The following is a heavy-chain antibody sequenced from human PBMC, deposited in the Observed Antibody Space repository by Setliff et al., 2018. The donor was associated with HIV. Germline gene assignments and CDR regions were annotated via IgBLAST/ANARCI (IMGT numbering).Heavy chain of an antibody. J-gene: IGHJ4*02. Sequence: SVKVSCKASGGTFSSYAISWVRQAPGQGLEWMGGIFPILGIANYAQRFQGRVTITADKSTNTAYMDLNSLRVEDTGIYYCARWFSTVTMHDYWGQGTPVTVSS. CDR2: IFPILGIA. V-gene: IGHV1-69*10. CDR3: ARWFSTVTMHDY. D-gene: IGHD4-17*01. CDR1: GGTFSSYA.